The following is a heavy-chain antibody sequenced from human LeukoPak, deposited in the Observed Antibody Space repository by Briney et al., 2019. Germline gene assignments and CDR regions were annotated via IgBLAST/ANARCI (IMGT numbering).Heavy chain of an antibody. D-gene: IGHD3-10*01. CDR3: ASRGWAGEYYFDY. Sequence: ASVKVSCKASGYTFIGYYMHWVRQAPGQGLEWMGWINPNSGGTNYAQKFQGRVTMTRDTSTSTAYMELSRLRSDDTAVYYCASRGWAGEYYFDYWGQGTLVTVSS. CDR1: GYTFIGYY. J-gene: IGHJ4*02. CDR2: INPNSGGT. V-gene: IGHV1-2*02.